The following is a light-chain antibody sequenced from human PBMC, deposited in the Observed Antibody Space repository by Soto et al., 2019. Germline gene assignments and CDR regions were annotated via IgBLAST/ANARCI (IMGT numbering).Light chain of an antibody. Sequence: VVMTQSPASLSVSPGERATLSCRASQSLSNNLAWYQQRPGQAPRLLIFGASTRATGIPARFSGSGSGTEFTLTINSLQSEDFAIYYCQQYNNWPRGTFGQGTKVEI. CDR1: QSLSNN. CDR2: GAS. CDR3: QQYNNWPRGT. J-gene: IGKJ1*01. V-gene: IGKV3-15*01.